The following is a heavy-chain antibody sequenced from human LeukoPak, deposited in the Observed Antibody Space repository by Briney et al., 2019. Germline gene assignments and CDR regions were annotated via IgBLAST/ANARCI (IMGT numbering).Heavy chain of an antibody. J-gene: IGHJ4*02. CDR2: ISSSGSTI. V-gene: IGHV3-48*03. CDR1: GFTFSSYE. D-gene: IGHD3-22*01. CDR3: ARDPTYDSSTYFDY. Sequence: TGGSLRLSCAASGFTFSSYEMNWVRQAPGKGLEWVSYISSSGSTIYYADSVKGRFTISRDNAKNSLYLQMNSLRAEDTAVYYCARDPTYDSSTYFDYWGQGTLVTVSS.